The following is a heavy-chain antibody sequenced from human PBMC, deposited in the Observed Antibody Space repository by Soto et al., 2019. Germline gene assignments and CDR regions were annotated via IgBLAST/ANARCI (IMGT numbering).Heavy chain of an antibody. CDR3: ARQRYMDV. J-gene: IGHJ6*03. V-gene: IGHV5-51*01. Sequence: GGSLKVSCKGFGYTFTHYLIRWVRQMPGKGLEWMGIIYPGDSDTRYSPSFQGQVTISADKSISTAYLQWSSLKASDTAMYYCARQRYMDVWGKGTTVTVSS. CDR2: IYPGDSDT. CDR1: GYTFTHYL.